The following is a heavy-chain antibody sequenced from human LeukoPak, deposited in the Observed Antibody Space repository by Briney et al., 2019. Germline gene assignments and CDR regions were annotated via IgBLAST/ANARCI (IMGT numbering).Heavy chain of an antibody. CDR2: ISWNSGSI. V-gene: IGHV3-9*01. Sequence: QAGRSLRLSCAASGFTFDDYAMLWVRQAPGKGLEWVSGISWNSGSIGYADSVKGRFTISRDNAKNSLYLQMNSLRAEDTAVYYCASKPSSGWYGYWGQGTLVTVSS. CDR1: GFTFDDYA. J-gene: IGHJ4*02. CDR3: ASKPSSGWYGY. D-gene: IGHD6-19*01.